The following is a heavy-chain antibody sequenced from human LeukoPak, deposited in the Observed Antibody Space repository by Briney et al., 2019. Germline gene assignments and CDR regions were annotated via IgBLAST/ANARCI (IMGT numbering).Heavy chain of an antibody. D-gene: IGHD6-19*01. CDR2: INPNSGGT. Sequence: ASVEVSCKASGYTFTGYYMHWVRQAPGQGLEWMGRINPNSGGTNYAQKFQGRVTMTRDTSISTAYMELSRLRSDDTAVYYCARVRQVAGVAFYFDYWGQGTLVTVSS. V-gene: IGHV1-2*06. CDR1: GYTFTGYY. J-gene: IGHJ4*02. CDR3: ARVRQVAGVAFYFDY.